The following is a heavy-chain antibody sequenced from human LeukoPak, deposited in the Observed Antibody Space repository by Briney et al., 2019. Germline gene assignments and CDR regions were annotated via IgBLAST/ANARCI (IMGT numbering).Heavy chain of an antibody. D-gene: IGHD2-21*01. CDR2: ISYDGSNK. V-gene: IGHV3-30-3*01. J-gene: IGHJ3*02. CDR1: GFTFSSYA. Sequence: PGRSLRLSCAASGFTFSSYAMRWVRQAPGKGLEWVAVISYDGSNKYYADSVKGRFTISRDNSKNTLYLQMNSLRAEDTAVYYCARAGILWWSNAFDIWGQGTMVTVSS. CDR3: ARAGILWWSNAFDI.